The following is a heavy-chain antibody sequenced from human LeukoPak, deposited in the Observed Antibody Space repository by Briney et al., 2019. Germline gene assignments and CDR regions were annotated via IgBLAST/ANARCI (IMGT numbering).Heavy chain of an antibody. Sequence: GGSLRLSCAASGFTFSSYSMNWVRQAPGKGLEWVSSISSSSSNIYYADSVKGRFTISRDNAKNSLYLQMNSLRAEDTAVYYCARGGLYYYDSSGYHTHDYWGQGTLVTVSS. CDR3: ARGGLYYYDSSGYHTHDY. CDR2: ISSSSSNI. J-gene: IGHJ4*02. D-gene: IGHD3-22*01. V-gene: IGHV3-21*01. CDR1: GFTFSSYS.